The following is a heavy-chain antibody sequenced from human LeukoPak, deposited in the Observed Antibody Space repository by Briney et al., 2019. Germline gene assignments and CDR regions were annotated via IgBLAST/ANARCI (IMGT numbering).Heavy chain of an antibody. D-gene: IGHD1-14*01. CDR3: ARGRPGFYFDY. CDR1: EFTVSHFY. V-gene: IGHV3-66*01. J-gene: IGHJ4*02. Sequence: PGGSLRLPCAASEFTVSHFYITWVRQAPGKGLEWVSVILTGGSTYYVDSVKGRFTISRDDSTNTVYLQMNSLSAEDTAVYYCARGRPGFYFDYWGQGTLVTVSS. CDR2: ILTGGST.